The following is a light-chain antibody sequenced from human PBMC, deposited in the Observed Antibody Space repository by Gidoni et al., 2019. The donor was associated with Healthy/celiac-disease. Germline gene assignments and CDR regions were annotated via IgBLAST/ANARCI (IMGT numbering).Light chain of an antibody. CDR3: KQSYSTPPT. CDR2: AAS. CDR1: KSISSY. V-gene: IGKV1-39*01. Sequence: DIQMTQSPSSLSASVGDRVTITCRASKSISSYLNWYQQKPGKAPKLLIYAASSLQSGVPERFSGSGSGTDFTLTISSLQPEDVATYYCKQSYSTPPTFGQGTKVEIK. J-gene: IGKJ1*01.